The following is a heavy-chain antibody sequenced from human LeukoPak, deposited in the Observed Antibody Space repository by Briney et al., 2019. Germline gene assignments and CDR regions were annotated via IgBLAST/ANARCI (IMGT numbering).Heavy chain of an antibody. Sequence: GGSLRLSCAASGFTFSSYAMSWVRQAPGKGLEWVSAISGSGGSTYYADSVKGRFTISRDNAKNTLYLQMNSLRAEDTAVYYCAKGPHIVVVPGPNWFDPWGQGTLVTVPS. CDR1: GFTFSSYA. J-gene: IGHJ5*02. CDR3: AKGPHIVVVPGPNWFDP. CDR2: ISGSGGST. V-gene: IGHV3-23*01. D-gene: IGHD2-21*01.